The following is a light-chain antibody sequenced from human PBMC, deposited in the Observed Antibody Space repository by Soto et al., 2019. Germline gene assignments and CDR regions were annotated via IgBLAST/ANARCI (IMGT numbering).Light chain of an antibody. Sequence: EIVMTQSPATLSVSPGERATLSCRASQSVSSNVAWYQQKPGQAPRLLIYSAPTRAAGIPARFSGSGSGTEFTLTINSLQAEDFAIYYCQQYNKWPPWTFGQGTKVDIK. J-gene: IGKJ1*01. CDR2: SAP. V-gene: IGKV3-15*01. CDR3: QQYNKWPPWT. CDR1: QSVSSN.